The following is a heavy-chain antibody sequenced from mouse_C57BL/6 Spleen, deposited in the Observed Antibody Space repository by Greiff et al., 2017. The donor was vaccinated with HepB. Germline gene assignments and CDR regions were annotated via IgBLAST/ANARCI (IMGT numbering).Heavy chain of an antibody. V-gene: IGHV1-50*01. CDR1: GYTFTSYW. J-gene: IGHJ2*01. CDR3: ARYGLDGYYFDY. CDR2: IDPSDSYT. D-gene: IGHD1-1*01. Sequence: VQLQQPGAELVKPGASVKLSCKASGYTFTSYWMQWVKQRPGQGLEWIGEIDPSDSYTNYNQKFKGKATLTVDTSSSTAYMQLSSLTSEDSAVYYCARYGLDGYYFDYWGQGTTLTVSS.